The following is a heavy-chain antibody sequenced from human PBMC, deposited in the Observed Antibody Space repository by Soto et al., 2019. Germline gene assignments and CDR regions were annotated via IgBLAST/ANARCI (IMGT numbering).Heavy chain of an antibody. J-gene: IGHJ4*01. V-gene: IGHV4-59*08. CDR2: IYYSGST. Sequence: SLTCTVSGGSISSYYWSWIRQPPVKGLEWIGYIYYSGSTNYNPSLKSRVTISVDTSKNQFSLKLSSVTAADTAVYYCARRYGYSFDAWGHGTLVTVSS. D-gene: IGHD1-1*01. CDR1: GGSISSYY. CDR3: ARRYGYSFDA.